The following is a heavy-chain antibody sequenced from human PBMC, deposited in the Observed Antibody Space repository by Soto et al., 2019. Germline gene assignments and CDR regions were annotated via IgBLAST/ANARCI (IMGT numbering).Heavy chain of an antibody. J-gene: IGHJ4*02. V-gene: IGHV4-34*01. CDR2: INHNTNT. CDR3: ARVPDY. Sequence: SETLSLTCAVYGGPFSDNYWNWFRQPPGKGLEWIGEINHNTNTIYNPSLTSRVTISVQTSKNHFSLKLTSVTAADTAVYYCARVPDYWGQGTLVTVSS. CDR1: GGPFSDNY.